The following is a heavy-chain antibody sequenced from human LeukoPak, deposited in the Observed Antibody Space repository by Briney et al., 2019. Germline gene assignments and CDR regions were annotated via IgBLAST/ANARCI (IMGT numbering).Heavy chain of an antibody. Sequence: SETLSLTCAVSGGSISSYYWSWIRQPPGKGLEWIGYIYYSGSTNYNPSLKSRVTISVDTSKNQFSLKLSSVTAADTAVYYCAALSGPAEYFQRWGQGTLVTVSS. CDR3: AALSGPAEYFQR. D-gene: IGHD5/OR15-5a*01. J-gene: IGHJ1*01. CDR1: GGSISSYY. V-gene: IGHV4-59*01. CDR2: IYYSGST.